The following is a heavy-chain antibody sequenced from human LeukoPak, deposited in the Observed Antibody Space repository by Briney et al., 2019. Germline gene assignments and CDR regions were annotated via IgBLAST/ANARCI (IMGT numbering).Heavy chain of an antibody. CDR2: ISTNGGST. V-gene: IGHV3-64D*06. D-gene: IGHD1-26*01. J-gene: IGHJ4*02. CDR1: GFIFSTYS. CDR3: AKDLGRYRNNYFDY. Sequence: GGTLRLSCSASGFIFSTYSMHWIRQAPGKGLEYISGISTNGGSTYQTDSVKGRFTISRDNSKNTLYLQMSSLRAEDTAVYYCAKDLGRYRNNYFDYWGQGTLVTVSS.